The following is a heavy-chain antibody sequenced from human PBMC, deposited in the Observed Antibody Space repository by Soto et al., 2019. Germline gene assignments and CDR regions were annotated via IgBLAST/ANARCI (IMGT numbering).Heavy chain of an antibody. J-gene: IGHJ6*02. Sequence: PGGSLRLSCAASGFTFSSYAMYWVRQAPGKGLEWVAVISYDGNNKYYADSVKGRFTISRDNSKNTLYLQMNSLRGEDTAVYYCARAGCDGGSCYTLVGLRYGMDVWGQGTTVTVSS. CDR3: ARAGCDGGSCYTLVGLRYGMDV. V-gene: IGHV3-30-3*01. CDR1: GFTFSSYA. D-gene: IGHD2-15*01. CDR2: ISYDGNNK.